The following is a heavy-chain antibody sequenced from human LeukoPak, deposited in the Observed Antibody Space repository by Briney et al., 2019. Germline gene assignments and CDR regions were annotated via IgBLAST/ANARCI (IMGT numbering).Heavy chain of an antibody. J-gene: IGHJ5*02. Sequence: GGPLRLSCAASGCIIRNFGMHWVRRTPGKGLEWLTFLRVYRFQWYAASVTGRFNNTRDNARSTLQLQLHRLRSEGTAVYYCGEASGGNLYRLDVGAQRIADRLPWG. CDR1: GCIIRNFG. CDR3: GEASGGNLYRLDVGAQRIADRLP. D-gene: IGHD2-15*01. CDR2: LRVYRFQ. V-gene: IGHV3-30*02.